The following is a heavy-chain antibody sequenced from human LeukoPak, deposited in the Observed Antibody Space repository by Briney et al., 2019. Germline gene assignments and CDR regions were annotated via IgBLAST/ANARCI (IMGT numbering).Heavy chain of an antibody. J-gene: IGHJ3*02. CDR1: GFTFSSYS. V-gene: IGHV3-48*01. Sequence: GGSLRLSCAASGFTFSSYSMNWVRQAPGKGLEWVSYISSSSSTIYYADSVKGRFTISRDNSKNTLYLQMNSLRAEDMAVYYCAKAGPSLHSSSFRAFDIWGQGTMVTVSS. CDR3: AKAGPSLHSSSFRAFDI. CDR2: ISSSSSTI. D-gene: IGHD6-13*01.